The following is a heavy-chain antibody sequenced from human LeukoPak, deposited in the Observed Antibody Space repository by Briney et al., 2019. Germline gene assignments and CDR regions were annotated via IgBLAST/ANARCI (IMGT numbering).Heavy chain of an antibody. Sequence: ASAKVSCKASGYTFTSYGISWVRQAPGQGLEWMGWISAYNGNTNYAQKLQGRVTMTTDTSTSTAYMELRSLRSDDTAVYYCARDSNWNDSPMIDYWGQGTLVTVSS. D-gene: IGHD1-1*01. CDR2: ISAYNGNT. J-gene: IGHJ4*02. CDR1: GYTFTSYG. V-gene: IGHV1-18*01. CDR3: ARDSNWNDSPMIDY.